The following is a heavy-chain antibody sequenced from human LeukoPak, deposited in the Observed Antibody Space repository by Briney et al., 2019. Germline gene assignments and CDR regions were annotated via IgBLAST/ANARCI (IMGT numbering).Heavy chain of an antibody. J-gene: IGHJ5*02. V-gene: IGHV4-39*01. CDR2: IYYSGST. CDR1: GGSISSRSYY. Sequence: SETLSLTCTVSGGSISSRSYYWGWIRQPPGKGLEWIGSIYYSGSTYYNPSLKSRVTISVDTSKNQFSLKLSSVTAADTAVYYCARHGIAARGRLYWFDPWGQGTLVTVSS. D-gene: IGHD6-6*01. CDR3: ARHGIAARGRLYWFDP.